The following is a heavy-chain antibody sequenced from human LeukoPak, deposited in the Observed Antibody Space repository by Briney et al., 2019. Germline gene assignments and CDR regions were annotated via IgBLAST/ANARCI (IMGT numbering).Heavy chain of an antibody. J-gene: IGHJ4*02. CDR2: ISYDGSNE. CDR1: GFTFSDYG. V-gene: IGHV3-30*18. Sequence: QPGRSLRLSCVASGFTFSDYGMHWVRQTPGKGLEWVAVISYDGSNEYYRDSVKGRFTISRDNFKNTLYLQMNSLRAEDTAVYYCAKEMTTVTTTDHWGQGTLVTVSS. D-gene: IGHD4-17*01. CDR3: AKEMTTVTTTDH.